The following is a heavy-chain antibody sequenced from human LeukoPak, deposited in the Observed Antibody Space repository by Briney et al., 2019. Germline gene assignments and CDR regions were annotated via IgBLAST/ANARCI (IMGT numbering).Heavy chain of an antibody. CDR3: AKDRPVTMIGIFDY. J-gene: IGHJ4*02. D-gene: IGHD3-22*01. V-gene: IGHV3-30*02. CDR1: GFRFSSYG. CDR2: IRYDGINE. Sequence: GRSLRLSCAASGFRFSSYGMHWVRQAPGKGLDWVAYIRYDGINEYYADSVKGRFTISRDNSKNTLYLQMNSLRAEDTAVYYCAKDRPVTMIGIFDYWGQGTLVTVSS.